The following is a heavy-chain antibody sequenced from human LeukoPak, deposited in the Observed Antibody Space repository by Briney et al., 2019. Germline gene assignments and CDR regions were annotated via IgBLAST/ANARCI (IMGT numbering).Heavy chain of an antibody. Sequence: GGSLRLSCAASGFAFSLYNMNWVRQAPGKGLEWVSCIDGSNYIYYADSVKGRFTISRDNSKNTLDLQMNSLRAADTAVYYCARDGLRGNNWFDPWGQGTLVTVSS. CDR3: ARDGLRGNNWFDP. J-gene: IGHJ5*02. CDR1: GFAFSLYN. CDR2: IDGSNYI. D-gene: IGHD5-24*01. V-gene: IGHV3-21*01.